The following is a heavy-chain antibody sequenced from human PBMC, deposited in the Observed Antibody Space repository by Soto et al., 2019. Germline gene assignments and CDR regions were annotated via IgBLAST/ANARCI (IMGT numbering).Heavy chain of an antibody. CDR1: GYTFTSYG. D-gene: IGHD6-13*01. J-gene: IGHJ6*02. CDR2: ISAYNGET. Sequence: RASVKVSCKASGYTFTSYGISWVRQAPGQGLEWMGWISAYNGETNYAQKVQGRVTMTTDTSTSTAYMEVRSLRSDDTAVYYCARERAAVGTHYYHGMDVWGQGNTVTVS. CDR3: ARERAAVGTHYYHGMDV. V-gene: IGHV1-18*01.